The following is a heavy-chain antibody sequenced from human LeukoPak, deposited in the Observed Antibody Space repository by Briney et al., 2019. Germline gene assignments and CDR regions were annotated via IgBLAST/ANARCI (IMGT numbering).Heavy chain of an antibody. V-gene: IGHV3-21*01. CDR1: GFTFSSYS. Sequence: GESLRLSCAASGFTFSSYSMNWVRQAPGKGLEWVSSISSSSSYIYYADSVKGRFTISRDNAKNSLYLQMNSLRAEDTAVYYCARERRSVVITTDAFDIWGQGTMVTVSS. D-gene: IGHD3-22*01. J-gene: IGHJ3*02. CDR3: ARERRSVVITTDAFDI. CDR2: ISSSSSYI.